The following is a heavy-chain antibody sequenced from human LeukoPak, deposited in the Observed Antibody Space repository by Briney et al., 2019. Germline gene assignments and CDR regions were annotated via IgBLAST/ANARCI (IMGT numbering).Heavy chain of an antibody. V-gene: IGHV3-21*01. CDR2: ISSSSSYI. CDR3: ARDYSGELDPDAFDI. Sequence: GASLRLSCAASGFTFSTYSMNWVRQAPGKGLEWVSSISSSSSYIYYADSVKGRFTISRDNAKNSLYLQMNSLRAEDTAVYYCARDYSGELDPDAFDIWGQGTMVTVSS. CDR1: GFTFSTYS. J-gene: IGHJ3*02. D-gene: IGHD1-7*01.